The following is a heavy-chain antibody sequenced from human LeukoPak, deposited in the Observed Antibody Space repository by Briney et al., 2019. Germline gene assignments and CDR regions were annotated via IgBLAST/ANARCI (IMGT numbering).Heavy chain of an antibody. CDR2: ISAYNGNT. CDR3: ARAHCSSTSCSLYYFDY. Sequence: ASVKVSCKASGYTFTSYGISWVRQAPGQGLEWMGWISAYNGNTNYAQKLQGRVTMTTDTSTSTAYMELRSLRSDDTAVYYWARAHCSSTSCSLYYFDYWGQGTLVTVSS. V-gene: IGHV1-18*01. CDR1: GYTFTSYG. D-gene: IGHD2-2*01. J-gene: IGHJ4*02.